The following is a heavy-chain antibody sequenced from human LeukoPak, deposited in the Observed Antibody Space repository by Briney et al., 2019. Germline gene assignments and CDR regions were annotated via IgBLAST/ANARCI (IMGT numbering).Heavy chain of an antibody. CDR1: GGSISSGSYY. J-gene: IGHJ3*02. CDR3: ARVLMVYAPDAFDI. CDR2: IYTSGST. V-gene: IGHV4-61*02. D-gene: IGHD2-8*01. Sequence: SETLPLTCTVSGGSISSGSYYWSWIRQPAGKGLEWIGRIYTSGSTNYNPSLKSRVTISVDTSKNQFSLKLSSVTAADTAVYYCARVLMVYAPDAFDIWGQGTMVTVSS.